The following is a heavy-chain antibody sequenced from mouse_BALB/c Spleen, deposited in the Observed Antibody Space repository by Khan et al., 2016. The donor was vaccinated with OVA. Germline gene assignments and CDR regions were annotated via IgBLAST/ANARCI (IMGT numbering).Heavy chain of an antibody. D-gene: IGHD1-3*01. Sequence: EVELVESGGGLVQPGGSRKLSCAASGFTFSSFGMHWVRQAPKKGLEWVAYISSGSSTIYYVDTVKGRFTISRDSPKNTLFLQMTSLRSEATAMXYCARAGDNFHWYFDVWGAGTSVTVAS. V-gene: IGHV5-17*02. CDR2: ISSGSSTI. J-gene: IGHJ1*01. CDR3: ARAGDNFHWYFDV. CDR1: GFTFSSFG.